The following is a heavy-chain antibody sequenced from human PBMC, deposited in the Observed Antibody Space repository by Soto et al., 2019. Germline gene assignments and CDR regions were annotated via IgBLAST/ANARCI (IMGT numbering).Heavy chain of an antibody. J-gene: IGHJ4*02. CDR1: GFAFSTYS. V-gene: IGHV3-21*01. D-gene: IGHD3-22*01. Sequence: PGGSLRLSCAASGFAFSTYSMSWVRQAPGKGLEWVSSLSSGSHHIYYADSVQGRFAISRDNAKNSLYLQMNSLRDEDTAVYYCATARYDSSGYYGFAHCWGQGALVPVSS. CDR2: LSSGSHHI. CDR3: ATARYDSSGYYGFAHC.